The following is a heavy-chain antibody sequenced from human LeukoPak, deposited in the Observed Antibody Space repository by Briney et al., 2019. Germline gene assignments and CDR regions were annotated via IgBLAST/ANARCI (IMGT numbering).Heavy chain of an antibody. CDR2: ISGSGTTI. CDR3: ARRTSHSYFDY. D-gene: IGHD2-2*01. CDR1: GFTFSDYY. V-gene: IGHV3-11*01. J-gene: IGHJ4*02. Sequence: GGSLRLSCAASGFTFSDYYMSWIRQAPGKGLECVSYISGSGTTIYSADSLKGRFTISRDNAKNSLYLQMNSLRAEDTAVYYCARRTSHSYFDYWGQGILVTVST.